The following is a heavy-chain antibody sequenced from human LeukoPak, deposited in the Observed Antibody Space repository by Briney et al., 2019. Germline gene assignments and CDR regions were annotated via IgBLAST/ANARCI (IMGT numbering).Heavy chain of an antibody. CDR2: IYYSGST. CDR3: ARSGGPVGSVSEFDY. D-gene: IGHD3-10*01. J-gene: IGHJ4*02. Sequence: SETLSLTCTVSSGSISSYYWRWIRQPPGKGLEWIGYIYYSGSTNYHPSLKSRVTISVDTSKNQFSLKLSSVTAADTAVYYCARSGGPVGSVSEFDYWGQGTLVTVSS. V-gene: IGHV4-59*01. CDR1: SGSISSYY.